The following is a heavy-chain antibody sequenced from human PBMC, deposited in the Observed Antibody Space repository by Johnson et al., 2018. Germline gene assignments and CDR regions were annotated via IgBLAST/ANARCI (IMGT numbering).Heavy chain of an antibody. J-gene: IGHJ4*02. CDR3: AKDMGSDNWNSGVDY. CDR1: GFTFGDYA. Sequence: VQLVESGGGLVKPGRSLRLSCTASGFTFGDYAMSWFRQAPGKGLEWVSGISWHSGSIGYADSVTGRFTISRENAKNSLYLQMNSLRAEDTALYFCAKDMGSDNWNSGVDYWGQGTLVTVYS. CDR2: ISWHSGSI. D-gene: IGHD1-7*01. V-gene: IGHV3-9*01.